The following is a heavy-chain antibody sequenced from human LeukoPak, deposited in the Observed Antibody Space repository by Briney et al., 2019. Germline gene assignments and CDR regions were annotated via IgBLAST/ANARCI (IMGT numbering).Heavy chain of an antibody. CDR1: GYTFTDYY. J-gene: IGHJ6*03. Sequence: ASVKVSCKASGYTFTDYYMHWVPQAPGKGLEWMGRVDPEDGETIYAEKFQGRVTITADTSTDTAYMELSSLRSEDTAVYYCATSVPRAAGTYPYYYYMDVWGKGTTVTVSS. V-gene: IGHV1-69-2*01. D-gene: IGHD6-13*01. CDR2: VDPEDGET. CDR3: ATSVPRAAGTYPYYYYMDV.